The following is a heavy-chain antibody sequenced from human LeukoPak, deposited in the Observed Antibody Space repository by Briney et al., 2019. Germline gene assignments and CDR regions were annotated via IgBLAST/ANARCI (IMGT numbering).Heavy chain of an antibody. CDR2: IYYSGST. Sequence: SETLSLTCTVSGGSISSYYWSWIRQPPGKGLEWIGYIYYSGSTNYNPSLKSRVTISVDTSKNQFSLKLSSVTAADPAVYYCARSIAVAGTWDYWGQGTLVTVSS. CDR3: ARSIAVAGTWDY. J-gene: IGHJ4*02. V-gene: IGHV4-59*01. D-gene: IGHD6-19*01. CDR1: GGSISSYY.